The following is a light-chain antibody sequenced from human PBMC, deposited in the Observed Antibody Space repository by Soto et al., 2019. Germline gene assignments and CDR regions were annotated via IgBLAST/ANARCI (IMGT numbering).Light chain of an antibody. CDR1: SSDVGGYNY. CDR2: DVT. Sequence: QSVLTQPASVSGSPGQSITISCTGTSSDVGGYNYVSWYQQHPVKAPKLMIYDVTNRPSGVSDRFSGSKSGNTASLTISGLQVEDEAARSSTPSVFGTGTKVTVL. V-gene: IGLV2-14*01. CDR3: TPSV. J-gene: IGLJ1*01.